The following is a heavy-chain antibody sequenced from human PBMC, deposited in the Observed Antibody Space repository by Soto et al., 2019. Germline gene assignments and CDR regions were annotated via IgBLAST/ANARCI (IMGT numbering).Heavy chain of an antibody. CDR1: GFTFSNYA. V-gene: IGHV3-23*01. Sequence: EVQLLESGGGLVQPGGSLRLSCAASGFTFSNYAMSWVRQTPGKGLEWISAITGSGDDTYHADSVKGRFTISRDNSKNTLYLQMNTLGVEDTAVYYCAKGSSISRPYYCDYWGQGTLVTVSS. CDR2: ITGSGDDT. CDR3: AKGSSISRPYYCDY. J-gene: IGHJ4*02. D-gene: IGHD2-2*01.